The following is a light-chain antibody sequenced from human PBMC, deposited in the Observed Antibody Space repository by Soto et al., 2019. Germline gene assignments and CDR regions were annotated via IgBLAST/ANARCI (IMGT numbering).Light chain of an antibody. CDR2: SAS. V-gene: IGKV1-39*01. CDR3: QQSYSTSWT. CDR1: QSITRF. J-gene: IGKJ1*01. Sequence: DIPMTQSPSSLSASVGDRVTITCRASQSITRFLNWYQQKPGKAPRLLIYSASRLHTGVPSRFSGSGSGTDFILTISSLQPEDFATYYCQQSYSTSWTVGQGTKVDTK.